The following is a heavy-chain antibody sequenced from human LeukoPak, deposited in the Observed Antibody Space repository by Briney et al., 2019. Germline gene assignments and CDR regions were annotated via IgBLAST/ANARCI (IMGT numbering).Heavy chain of an antibody. CDR3: ARVGFQYNWFDP. V-gene: IGHV3-48*03. J-gene: IGHJ5*02. D-gene: IGHD3-16*01. CDR1: GFTFSSYE. CDR2: ISSSGSTI. Sequence: QAGGSLRLSCAASGFTFSSYEMNWVRQAPGKGLEWVSYISSSGSTIYYADSVKGRFTISRDNAKNSLYLQMNSLRAEDTAVYYCARVGFQYNWFDPWGQGTLVTVSS.